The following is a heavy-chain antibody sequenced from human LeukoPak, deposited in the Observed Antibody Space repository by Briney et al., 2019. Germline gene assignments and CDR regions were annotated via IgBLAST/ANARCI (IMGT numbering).Heavy chain of an antibody. CDR3: ASWGITMVRGVPDAFDI. CDR2: ISSSSSYI. V-gene: IGHV3-21*01. D-gene: IGHD3-10*01. CDR1: GFTFSSYS. Sequence: GGSLRLSCAASGFTFSSYSMNWVRQAPGKGLEWVSSISSSSSYIYYADSVKGRFTISRDNAKNSLYLQMNSLRAEDTAVYYCASWGITMVRGVPDAFDIWGQGTMVTVSP. J-gene: IGHJ3*02.